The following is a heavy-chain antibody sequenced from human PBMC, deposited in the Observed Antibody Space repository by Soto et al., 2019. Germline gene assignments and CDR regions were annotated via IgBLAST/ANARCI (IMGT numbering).Heavy chain of an antibody. V-gene: IGHV1-69*01. CDR1: EGTFNSYA. Sequence: QAQVVQSGAEVRKPGSSVKLSCKASEGTFNSYAIAWVRQAPGQGLEWMGGIIPYYNTLNYAQKFQDRVTIPADDSTNTVYMELSSLRSADTAVYFCARGASRWYPYFFDSWAQGTLVTVSS. D-gene: IGHD6-13*01. CDR2: IIPYYNTL. J-gene: IGHJ4*02. CDR3: ARGASRWYPYFFDS.